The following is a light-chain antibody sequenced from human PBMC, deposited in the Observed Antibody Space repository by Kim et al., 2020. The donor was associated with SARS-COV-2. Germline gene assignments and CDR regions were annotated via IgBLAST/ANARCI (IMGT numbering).Light chain of an antibody. V-gene: IGLV2-14*03. Sequence: QSALTQPASVSGSPGQSITISCTGTSSDVGGYNYVSWYQQHPVKAPKLIIYDVSNRPSGVSNRFSGSKSGNTASLSISGLQAEDEADYYCSSFTSRYTLVFGGGTQLTVL. CDR2: DVS. CDR3: SSFTSRYTLV. CDR1: SSDVGGYNY. J-gene: IGLJ3*02.